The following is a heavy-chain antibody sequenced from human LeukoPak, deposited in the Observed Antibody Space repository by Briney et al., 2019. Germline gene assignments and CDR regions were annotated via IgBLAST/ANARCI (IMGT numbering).Heavy chain of an antibody. V-gene: IGHV4-34*08. D-gene: IGHD3-22*01. Sequence: GSLRLSCAASGFTSSNYAMTWVRQPPGKGLEWIGEINHSGSTNYNPSLKSRVTISVDTSKNQFSLKLSSVTAADTAVYYCATTYYYGSSGYYPNTGYYFDYWGQGTLVTVSS. CDR1: GFTSSNYA. CDR2: INHSGST. J-gene: IGHJ4*02. CDR3: ATTYYYGSSGYYPNTGYYFDY.